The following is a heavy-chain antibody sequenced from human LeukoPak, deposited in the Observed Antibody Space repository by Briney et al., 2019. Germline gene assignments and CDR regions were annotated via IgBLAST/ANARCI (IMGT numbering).Heavy chain of an antibody. J-gene: IGHJ4*02. CDR3: ARGKGATHFDY. D-gene: IGHD1-26*01. CDR2: ISSSSSYI. Sequence: GGSLRLSCAASGFTFSHYSMNWVRQAPGKGLEWVSFISSSSSYIYYADSVKGRFTISRDNAKNSLYLQVNSLRAEDTAVYYCARGKGATHFDYWGQGTLVTVSS. CDR1: GFTFSHYS. V-gene: IGHV3-21*01.